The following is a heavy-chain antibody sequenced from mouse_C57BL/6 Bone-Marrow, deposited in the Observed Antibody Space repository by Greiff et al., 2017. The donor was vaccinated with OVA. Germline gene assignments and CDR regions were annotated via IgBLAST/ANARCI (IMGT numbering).Heavy chain of an antibody. CDR3: ARDGYYWFAY. CDR1: GYSFTGYY. Sequence: DVQLQESGPELVKPGASVKISCKASGYSFTGYYMNWVKQSPEKSLEWIGELNPSTGGTTYTQKFQAKATLTVDKSSSTAYMQLKSLTSEDSAVYYWARDGYYWFAYWGQGTLVTVSA. V-gene: IGHV1-42*01. D-gene: IGHD2-3*01. J-gene: IGHJ3*01. CDR2: LNPSTGGT.